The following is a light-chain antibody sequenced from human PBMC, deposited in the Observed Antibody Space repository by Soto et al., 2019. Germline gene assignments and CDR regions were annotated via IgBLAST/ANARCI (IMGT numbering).Light chain of an antibody. Sequence: DIPMTQSPSSLSASVGDRVTITCRASQSISSYLNWYQQKPEKAPKLLIYAASSLQSGVPSRFSGSGSGPAFTLSISSLQTEDFEPSSCLQSYSTPLTFGGGTKVEIK. CDR3: LQSYSTPLT. CDR2: AAS. CDR1: QSISSY. J-gene: IGKJ4*01. V-gene: IGKV1-39*01.